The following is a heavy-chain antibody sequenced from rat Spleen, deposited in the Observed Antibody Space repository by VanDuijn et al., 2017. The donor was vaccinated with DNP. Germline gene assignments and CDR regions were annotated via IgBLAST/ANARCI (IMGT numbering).Heavy chain of an antibody. Sequence: EVQLVESGGGLVQPGRSLKLSCAASGFTFSNYYMAWVRQAPTKGLEWVASISNSGGGSYHRDSVKGRFTISRDNAKDTLYLQMDSLRSEDTATYYCARAPYYGGKAPEGYFDFWGPGTMVTVSS. J-gene: IGHJ1*01. V-gene: IGHV5S23*01. D-gene: IGHD1-11*01. CDR1: GFTFSNYY. CDR3: ARAPYYGGKAPEGYFDF. CDR2: ISNSGGGS.